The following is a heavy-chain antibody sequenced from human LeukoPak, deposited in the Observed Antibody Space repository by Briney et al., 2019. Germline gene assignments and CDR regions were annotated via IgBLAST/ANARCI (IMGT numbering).Heavy chain of an antibody. J-gene: IGHJ6*02. D-gene: IGHD3-16*01. CDR3: ARGGGLDV. Sequence: GGSLRLSCAASGFSFSTDSMNWVRQVPGKGLEWISYISSNSATTHYADSVKGRFTISRDNAKNSLYLQMSNLRAEDTAVYFCARGGGLDVWGQGATVTVSS. CDR1: GFSFSTDS. CDR2: ISSNSATT. V-gene: IGHV3-48*01.